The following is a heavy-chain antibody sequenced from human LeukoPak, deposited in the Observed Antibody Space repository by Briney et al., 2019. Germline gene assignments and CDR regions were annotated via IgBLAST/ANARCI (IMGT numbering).Heavy chain of an antibody. V-gene: IGHV3-30*03. CDR2: ISYDGNNK. CDR3: ARVLDYYDFWSGVGY. CDR1: GFTFSTYG. J-gene: IGHJ4*02. D-gene: IGHD3-3*01. Sequence: GGSLRLSCAASGFTFSTYGMYWVRQAPGKGLEWVAVISYDGNNKYYADSVRGRFTISRDNSKNTLYLQMNSLRAEDTAVYYCARVLDYYDFWSGVGYWGQGTLVTVSS.